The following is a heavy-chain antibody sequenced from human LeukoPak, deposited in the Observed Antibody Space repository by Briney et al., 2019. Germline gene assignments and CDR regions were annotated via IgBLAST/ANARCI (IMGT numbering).Heavy chain of an antibody. Sequence: SETLSLTCTVSGGSISSGGYYWSRIRQHPGKGLEWIGHIYYSGSTYYNPSLKSRVTISVDTSKNQFSLKLSSVTAADTAVYYCARGPYYDYVWGSYRYIVDYWGQGTLVTVSS. CDR1: GGSISSGGYY. CDR3: ARGPYYDYVWGSYRYIVDY. J-gene: IGHJ4*02. V-gene: IGHV4-30-4*08. CDR2: IYYSGST. D-gene: IGHD3-16*02.